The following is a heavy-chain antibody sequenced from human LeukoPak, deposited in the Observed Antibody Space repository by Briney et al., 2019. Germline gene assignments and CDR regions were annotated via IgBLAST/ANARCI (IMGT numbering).Heavy chain of an antibody. CDR2: INHSGST. J-gene: IGHJ4*02. V-gene: IGHV4-34*01. D-gene: IGHD5-24*01. CDR3: ARREGYNFDY. CDR1: GGSFSGYY. Sequence: SETLSLTCAVYGGSFSGYYWSWIRQPPGKGLEWIGEINHSGSTNYNPSLKSRVTISVDTSKNQFSLKLSSVTAADTAVYYCARREGYNFDYWGQGTLVTVSS.